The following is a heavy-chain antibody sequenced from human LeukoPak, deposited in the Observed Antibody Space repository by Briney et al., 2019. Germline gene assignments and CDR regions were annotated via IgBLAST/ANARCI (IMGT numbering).Heavy chain of an antibody. D-gene: IGHD3-10*01. V-gene: IGHV4-39*01. Sequence: PSATLSLTCTVSGGSISSSSYYWGWIRQPPGKGLEWIGSIYYSGSTYYNPSLKSRVTISVDTSKNQLSLKLSSVTAADTAVYYCARHRFTDYGSGSYQSPPDYWGQGTLVTVSS. CDR3: ARHRFTDYGSGSYQSPPDY. J-gene: IGHJ4*02. CDR2: IYYSGST. CDR1: GGSISSSSYY.